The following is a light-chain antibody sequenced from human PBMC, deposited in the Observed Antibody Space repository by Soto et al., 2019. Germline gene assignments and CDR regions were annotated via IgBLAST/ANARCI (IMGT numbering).Light chain of an antibody. Sequence: EIVMTQSPATLSVSPGERAILSCRASQSVGGNLAWYQQKPGQPPRLLIYAASSRPTGIPARFSASGSGTEFTLTISSLQSEDFAVYYCQQYNNWPPWTFGQGTKVEIK. CDR1: QSVGGN. V-gene: IGKV3-15*01. CDR2: AAS. CDR3: QQYNNWPPWT. J-gene: IGKJ1*01.